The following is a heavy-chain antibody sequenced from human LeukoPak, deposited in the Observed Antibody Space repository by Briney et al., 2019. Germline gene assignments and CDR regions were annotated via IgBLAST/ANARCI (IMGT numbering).Heavy chain of an antibody. Sequence: SETLSLTCTVSGGSISSGDYYWSWIRQPPGKGLEWIGCIYYSGSTYYNPSLKSRVTISVDTSKNQFSLKLTSVTAADTAVFYCARMGVGASTEGDYWGQGTLVTVSS. CDR2: IYYSGST. V-gene: IGHV4-30-4*08. CDR1: GGSISSGDYY. CDR3: ARMGVGASTEGDY. J-gene: IGHJ4*02. D-gene: IGHD1-26*01.